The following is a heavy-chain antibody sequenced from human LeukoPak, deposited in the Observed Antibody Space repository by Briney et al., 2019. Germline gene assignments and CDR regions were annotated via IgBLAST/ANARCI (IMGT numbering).Heavy chain of an antibody. D-gene: IGHD6-13*01. CDR3: ARHWWGPDIADAANWFDP. CDR2: ISPADSFT. CDR1: GYSFSTYW. V-gene: IGHV5-51*01. J-gene: IGHJ5*02. Sequence: RGESLKISCKGSGYSFSTYWIAWVRRMPGKGLEWMGMISPADSFTRYSPSFQGQVTMSADKSINTAYLQWSSLKASDTAMYYCARHWWGPDIADAANWFDPWGRGTLVTVTS.